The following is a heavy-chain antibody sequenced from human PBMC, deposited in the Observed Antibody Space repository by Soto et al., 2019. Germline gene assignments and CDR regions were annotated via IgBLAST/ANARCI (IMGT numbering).Heavy chain of an antibody. J-gene: IGHJ4*02. CDR3: ASKHSSRAFDY. CDR1: GFTFSSYW. CDR2: INSDGSIT. D-gene: IGHD6-13*01. Sequence: EVQLVESGGGLVQPGGSLRLSCAASGFTFSSYWMHWVRQAPGKGLVWVSRINSDGSITTYADSVKGRFTISRDNAKNTVYLQMNSLRAEDTAVYYCASKHSSRAFDYWGQGTLVTVSS. V-gene: IGHV3-74*01.